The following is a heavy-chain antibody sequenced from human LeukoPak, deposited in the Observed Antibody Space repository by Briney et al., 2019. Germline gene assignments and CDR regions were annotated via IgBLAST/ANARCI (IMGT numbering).Heavy chain of an antibody. D-gene: IGHD3-22*01. CDR2: IYYSGST. CDR3: ARAPPYYYDSSDDLGAFDI. Sequence: SETLSLTCTVSSGSISSGGYYWSWIRQHPGKGLEWIGYIYYSGSTNYNPSLKSRVTISVDTSKNQFSLKLSSVTAADTAVYYCARAPPYYYDSSDDLGAFDIWGQGTMVTVSS. V-gene: IGHV4-61*08. J-gene: IGHJ3*02. CDR1: SGSISSGGYY.